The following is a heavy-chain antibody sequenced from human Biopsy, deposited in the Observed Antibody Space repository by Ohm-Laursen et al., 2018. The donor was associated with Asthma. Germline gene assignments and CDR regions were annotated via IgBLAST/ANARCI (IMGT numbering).Heavy chain of an antibody. CDR1: GGYLTGHY. J-gene: IGHJ5*02. D-gene: IGHD1-20*01. CDR2: IDQSGYT. CDR3: ARAAITGIRGWFDP. V-gene: IGHV4-34*01. Sequence: SDTLSLTCTVYGGYLTGHYWNWIRQPPGKGPPPIGEIDQSGYTNYNPSLKSRVTISADTSKNQFHLNLSSVTAADTAVYFCARAAITGIRGWFDPWGQGTQVTVSS.